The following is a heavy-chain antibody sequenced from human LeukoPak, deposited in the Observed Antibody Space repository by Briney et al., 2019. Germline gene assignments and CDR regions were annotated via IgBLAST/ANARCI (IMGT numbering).Heavy chain of an antibody. J-gene: IGHJ3*02. CDR3: AKEKYGVDAFDI. D-gene: IGHD4-17*01. Sequence: GGSLRLSCAASGFTFSRYAMSWVRQARGKGLEGVSAISGSGGSTYYADSVKGRFTISRDNSKNTLYLQMNSLRAEDTAVYYCAKEKYGVDAFDIWGQGTMVTVSS. V-gene: IGHV3-23*01. CDR2: ISGSGGST. CDR1: GFTFSRYA.